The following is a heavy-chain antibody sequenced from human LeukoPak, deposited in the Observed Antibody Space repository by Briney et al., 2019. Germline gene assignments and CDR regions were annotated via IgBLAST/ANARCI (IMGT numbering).Heavy chain of an antibody. CDR1: GGSISSGSYY. V-gene: IGHV4-61*02. J-gene: IGHJ5*02. D-gene: IGHD2-2*01. CDR3: ARMPRHGNWFDL. Sequence: PSETLSLTCTVSGGSISSGSYYWSWIRQPAGKGLEWIGRIYTSGSTNYNPPLKSRLTISVDASKNQFSLNLNSVSAADTAVYFCARMPRHGNWFDLWGQGTLVTVSS. CDR2: IYTSGST.